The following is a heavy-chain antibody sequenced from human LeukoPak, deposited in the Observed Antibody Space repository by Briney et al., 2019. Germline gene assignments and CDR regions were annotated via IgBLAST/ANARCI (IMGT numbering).Heavy chain of an antibody. J-gene: IGHJ5*02. CDR2: ISYDGSNK. CDR1: GFTFSSYG. V-gene: IGHV3-30*18. CDR3: AKEVLYYYDSSGYT. Sequence: GGSLRLSCAAFGFTFSSYGMHWVRQAPGKGLEWVAVISYDGSNKYYADSVKGRFTISRDDSKNTLYLQMNSLRAEDTAVYYCAKEVLYYYDSSGYTWGQGTLVTVSS. D-gene: IGHD3-22*01.